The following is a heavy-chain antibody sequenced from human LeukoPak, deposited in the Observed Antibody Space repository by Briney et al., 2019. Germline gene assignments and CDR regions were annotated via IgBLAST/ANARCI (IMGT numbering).Heavy chain of an antibody. Sequence: GGSLRLSCAASGFTFSSYAMSWVRQAPGEGLEWVSYISSSGSTIYYADSVKGRFTISRDNAKNSLYLQMNSLRAEDTAVYYCAELGITMIGGVWGKGTTVTISS. CDR3: AELGITMIGGV. J-gene: IGHJ6*04. CDR1: GFTFSSYA. D-gene: IGHD3-10*02. V-gene: IGHV3-48*03. CDR2: ISSSGSTI.